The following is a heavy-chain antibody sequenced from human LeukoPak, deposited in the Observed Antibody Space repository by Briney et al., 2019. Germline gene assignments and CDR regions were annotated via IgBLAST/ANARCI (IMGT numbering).Heavy chain of an antibody. CDR2: IGVRGGSS. CDR3: ARDSPDYGGKGFDY. V-gene: IGHV3-23*01. Sequence: GGSLRLSCAASGFTFADYAMTWVRQAPGKGLEWVSVIGVRGGSSYYADSVKGRFTISRDNSKNSLYLQMNSLRAEDTAIYYCARDSPDYGGKGFDYWGQGTLVTVSS. J-gene: IGHJ4*02. D-gene: IGHD4-23*01. CDR1: GFTFADYA.